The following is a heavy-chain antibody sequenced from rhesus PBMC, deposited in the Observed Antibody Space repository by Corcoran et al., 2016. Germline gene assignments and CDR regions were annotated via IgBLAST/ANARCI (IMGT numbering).Heavy chain of an antibody. CDR3: ARGSGSGWAGFDY. CDR2: IYWDAGK. V-gene: IGHV2-152*01. J-gene: IGHJ4*01. Sequence: QVTLKESGPALVKPTQTLTLTCTFSGFSLTTSGVGVGWIRQPPGKALEWLSLIYWDAGKRYSTSLKSRLTISKDTSKNQVVLTMTNMDPMDTATYYCARGSGSGWAGFDYWGQGVLVTVSS. D-gene: IGHD6-31*01. CDR1: GFSLTTSGVG.